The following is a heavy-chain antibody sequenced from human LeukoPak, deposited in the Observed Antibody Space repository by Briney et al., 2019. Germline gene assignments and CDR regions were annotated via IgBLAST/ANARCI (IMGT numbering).Heavy chain of an antibody. CDR3: ARDDYGDYVGLLIDY. CDR1: GFTFSSYG. V-gene: IGHV3-30*02. CDR2: IRYDGSNK. D-gene: IGHD4-17*01. Sequence: GGSLRLSRAASGFTFSSYGMHGVRQAPGKGLEWVAFIRYDGSNKYYADSVKGRFTISRDNAKNSLYLQMNSLRDEDTAVYYCARDDYGDYVGLLIDYWGQGTLVTVSS. J-gene: IGHJ4*02.